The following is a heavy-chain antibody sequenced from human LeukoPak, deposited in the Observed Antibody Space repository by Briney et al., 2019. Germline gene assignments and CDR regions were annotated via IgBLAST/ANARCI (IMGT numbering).Heavy chain of an antibody. D-gene: IGHD1-26*01. CDR2: INTNTGNP. V-gene: IGHV7-4-1*01. CDR3: AREGGPLPLDY. J-gene: IGHJ4*02. Sequence: ASVKVSCKASAYSFTTYGMNWVRQAPGQGLEWMGWINTNTGNPTYAQGFTGRFVFSLDTSVSTAYLQIRSLKAEDTAMYYCAREGGPLPLDYWGQGTLVTVSS. CDR1: AYSFTTYG.